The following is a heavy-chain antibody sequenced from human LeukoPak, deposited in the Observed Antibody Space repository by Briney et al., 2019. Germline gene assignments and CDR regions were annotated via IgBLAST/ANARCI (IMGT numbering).Heavy chain of an antibody. D-gene: IGHD2-2*01. CDR3: ARSSAIAYYYMDV. J-gene: IGHJ6*03. V-gene: IGHV3-7*01. CDR1: GFGFSGYW. CDR2: IKQDGSDK. Sequence: PGGSLRLSCAASGFGFSGYWITWVRQAPGKGLEWVANIKQDGSDKNYVDSVKGRFTISRDNAKNSLYLQMNSLRAEDTAVYYCARSSAIAYYYMDVWGKGTTVTVSS.